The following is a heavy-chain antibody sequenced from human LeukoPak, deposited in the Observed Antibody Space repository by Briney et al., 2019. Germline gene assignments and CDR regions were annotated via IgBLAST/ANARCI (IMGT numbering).Heavy chain of an antibody. J-gene: IGHJ4*02. D-gene: IGHD5-24*01. Sequence: SVKVSCKASGGTFSGYAISWVRQAPGQGLEWMGGIIPIFGTANYAQKFQGRVTITADESTSTAYMELSSLRSEDTAVYYRARGRGLEMATPPRYWGQGTLVTVSS. CDR1: GGTFSGYA. CDR3: ARGRGLEMATPPRY. CDR2: IIPIFGTA. V-gene: IGHV1-69*01.